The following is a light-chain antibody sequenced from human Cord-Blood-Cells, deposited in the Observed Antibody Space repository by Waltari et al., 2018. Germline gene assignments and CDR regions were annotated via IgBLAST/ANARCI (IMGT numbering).Light chain of an antibody. J-gene: IGKJ1*01. V-gene: IGKV1-9*01. CDR3: QQNNSYPRT. CDR1: QGISSY. CDR2: AAS. Sequence: DIQLSQSPSFLSASVGDRVTITCRASQGISSYLSWYQQKPGKAPKLLIYAASTLQSGVPSRFSGSGSGTEFTHTSSSLQPEDFATYYCQQNNSYPRTFGQGTKVEMK.